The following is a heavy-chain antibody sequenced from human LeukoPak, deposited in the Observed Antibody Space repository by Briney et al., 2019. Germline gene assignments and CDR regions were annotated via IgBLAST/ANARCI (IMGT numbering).Heavy chain of an antibody. D-gene: IGHD3-9*01. CDR2: IYYSGST. V-gene: IGHV4-31*03. Sequence: PSQTLSLTCSVSGGSISSGGYYWSWIRQHPGKGLEWIGYIYYSGSTDYNPSLKSRFTMSVDTSKNQFSLKLSSVTAADTAVYYCASADYDMAFDIWGQGTMVTVSS. CDR3: ASADYDMAFDI. J-gene: IGHJ3*02. CDR1: GGSISSGGYY.